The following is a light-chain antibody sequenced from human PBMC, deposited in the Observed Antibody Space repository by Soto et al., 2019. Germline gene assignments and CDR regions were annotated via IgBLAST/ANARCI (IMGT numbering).Light chain of an antibody. Sequence: SYELTQPLSVSVAPGQTARITCGGNNIGSKNVHWYQQKPGQAPVLVIYRDSNRPSGIPERFSGSNSGNTATLTISRAQAGDEADYFCQVWDSSTAVFGGGTKLTVL. CDR2: RDS. CDR3: QVWDSSTAV. J-gene: IGLJ2*01. CDR1: NIGSKN. V-gene: IGLV3-9*01.